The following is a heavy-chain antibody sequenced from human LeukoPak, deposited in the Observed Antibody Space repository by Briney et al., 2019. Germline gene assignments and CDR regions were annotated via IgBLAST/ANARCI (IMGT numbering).Heavy chain of an antibody. CDR3: ARLRSGATTSDFDY. D-gene: IGHD1-26*01. CDR2: LYSGGST. CDR1: GFTVSSNY. V-gene: IGHV3-66*01. Sequence: GGSPRLSCAASGFTVSSNYMSWVRQAPGKGLEWVSALYSGGSTYYADSVKGRFTISRDNSKNTLYLQMNSLRAEDTAVYYCARLRSGATTSDFDYWGQGTLVTVSS. J-gene: IGHJ4*02.